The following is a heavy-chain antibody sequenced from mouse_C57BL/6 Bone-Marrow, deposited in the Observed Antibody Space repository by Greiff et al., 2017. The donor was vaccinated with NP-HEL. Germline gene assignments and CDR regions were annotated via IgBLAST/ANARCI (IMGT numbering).Heavy chain of an antibody. J-gene: IGHJ2*01. CDR1: GYTFTSYW. D-gene: IGHD1-1*01. CDR3: ATRSPYYYGSSYSFDY. CDR2: IDPNSGGT. Sequence: QVQLQQPGAELEKPGASVKLSCKASGYTFTSYWMHWVKQRPGRGLEWIGRIDPNSGGTKYNEKFKSKATLTVDKPSSTAYMQLSSLTSEDSAVYYCATRSPYYYGSSYSFDYWGQGTTLTVSS. V-gene: IGHV1-72*01.